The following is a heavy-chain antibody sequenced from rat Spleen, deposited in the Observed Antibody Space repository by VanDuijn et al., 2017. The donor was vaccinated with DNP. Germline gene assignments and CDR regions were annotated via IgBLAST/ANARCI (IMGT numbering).Heavy chain of an antibody. V-gene: IGHV2S63*01. Sequence: EAQLKESGPGLVQPSQTLSLTCTVSGFSFTYHSVYCVRHPPGKGLEWMGVMWSGGSTAYNSALKSRLSISRDTSKSQVFLKMNSLQTEDTAVYYCTRGEYYGYTYDWFAYWGQGTLVTVSS. CDR1: GFSFTYHS. D-gene: IGHD1-9*01. CDR2: MWSGGST. CDR3: TRGEYYGYTYDWFAY. J-gene: IGHJ3*01.